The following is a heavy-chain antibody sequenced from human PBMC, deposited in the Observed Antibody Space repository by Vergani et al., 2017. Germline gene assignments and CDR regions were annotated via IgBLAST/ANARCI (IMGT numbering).Heavy chain of an antibody. Sequence: EVQLVETGGGLIQPGGSLRLSCTASGSTVSSNYMSWVRQAPGKGLECGSLIYSGGSTYYADSVKGRFTISRDIAKNSLYLEMNSLRAEDTGLYYCARDRKELRTHDQEYFYYGMDVWGQGTAVTVSS. CDR2: IYSGGST. CDR1: GSTVSSNY. V-gene: IGHV3-53*02. CDR3: ARDRKELRTHDQEYFYYGMDV. J-gene: IGHJ6*02. D-gene: IGHD2/OR15-2a*01.